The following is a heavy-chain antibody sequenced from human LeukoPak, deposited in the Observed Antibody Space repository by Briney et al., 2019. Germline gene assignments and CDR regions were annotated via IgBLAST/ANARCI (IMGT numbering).Heavy chain of an antibody. CDR1: GFTFSSYS. D-gene: IGHD3-9*01. V-gene: IGHV3-21*01. J-gene: IGHJ4*02. CDR2: ISSSSSYI. CDR3: ARRGGTNSRYDILTGYYRYYFDY. Sequence: PGGSLRLSCAAPGFTFSSYSMNWVRQAPGKGLEWVSSISSSSSYIYYADSVKGRFTISRDNAKNSLYLQMNSLRAEDTAVYYCARRGGTNSRYDILTGYYRYYFDYWGQGTLVTVSS.